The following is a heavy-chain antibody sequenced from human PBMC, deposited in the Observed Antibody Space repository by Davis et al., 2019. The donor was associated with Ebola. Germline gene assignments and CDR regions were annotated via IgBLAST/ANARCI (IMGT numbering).Heavy chain of an antibody. CDR3: TRYCHYTDCSYFDC. CDR1: GFTFSDYA. J-gene: IGHJ4*02. Sequence: PGGSLRLSCAASGFTFSDYAMTWVRQAPGKGLEWVSSISGSSGRTYYAVSVRGRCTISRDNSKNTLYLQLNSLRAEDAAVYYCTRYCHYTDCSYFDCWGQGTMVAVSS. CDR2: ISGSSGRT. D-gene: IGHD2-15*01. V-gene: IGHV3-23*01.